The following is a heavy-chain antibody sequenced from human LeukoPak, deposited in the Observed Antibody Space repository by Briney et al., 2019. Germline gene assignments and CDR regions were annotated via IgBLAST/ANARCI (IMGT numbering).Heavy chain of an antibody. D-gene: IGHD6-13*01. V-gene: IGHV3-48*02. CDR1: GFAFSSYS. Sequence: GGAVRLSCAASGFAFSSYSMNWVRQAPGKGLEWVSDISSSSSTIYYADSVKGRFTISRDNAKNSLYLQMNSLRDEDTAVYYCAASSSWTPRLFDYWGQGTLVTVSS. CDR3: AASSSWTPRLFDY. CDR2: ISSSSSTI. J-gene: IGHJ4*02.